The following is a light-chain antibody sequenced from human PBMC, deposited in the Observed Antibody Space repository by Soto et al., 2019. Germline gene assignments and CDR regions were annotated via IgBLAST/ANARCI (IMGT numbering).Light chain of an antibody. CDR1: SGSVSTSYY. J-gene: IGLJ2*01. CDR3: VLYMGSGIPV. CDR2: STN. V-gene: IGLV8-61*01. Sequence: QTVVTQEPSFSVSPGGTATLTCGLSSGSVSTSYYPSWYQQTPGQAPRTLIYSTNTRSSGVPDRFSGSILGNKAALTITGAQADDESDYYCVLYMGSGIPVFGGGTKLTVL.